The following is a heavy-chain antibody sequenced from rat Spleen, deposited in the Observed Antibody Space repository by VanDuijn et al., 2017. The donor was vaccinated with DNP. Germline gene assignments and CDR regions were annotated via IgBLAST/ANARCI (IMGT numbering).Heavy chain of an antibody. J-gene: IGHJ2*01. CDR3: ARWTRYFDY. CDR2: ISYSGST. V-gene: IGHV3-1*01. Sequence: EVRLQESGPGLVQPSQSLSLTCSVTGYSITSNYWAWIRKFPGNKMEYIGHISYSGSTNYNPSLKSRISITRDTSKNHFFLHLNSVTTEDTATYYCARWTRYFDYWGQGAMVTVSS. D-gene: IGHD1-7*01. CDR1: GYSITSNY.